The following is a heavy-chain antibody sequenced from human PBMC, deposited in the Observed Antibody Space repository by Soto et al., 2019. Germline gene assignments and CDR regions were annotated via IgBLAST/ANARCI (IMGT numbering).Heavy chain of an antibody. CDR1: GGSISSYY. D-gene: IGHD3-10*01. J-gene: IGHJ4*02. CDR2: IYYSGST. CDR3: ARDRGQSIDY. V-gene: IGHV4-59*01. Sequence: PAETLSLTFTVSGGSISSYYWSWIRQPPGKGLEWIGYIYYSGSTNYNPSLKSRVTISVDTSKNQFSLKLSSVTAADTAVYYCARDRGQSIDYWGQGTLVTVSS.